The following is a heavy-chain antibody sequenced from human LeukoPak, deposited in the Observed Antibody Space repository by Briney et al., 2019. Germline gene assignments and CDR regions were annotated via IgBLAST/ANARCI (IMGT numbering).Heavy chain of an antibody. CDR2: ISYDGSYK. V-gene: IGHV3-30*04. Sequence: PGGSLRLSCAASGFSFSSYAMHWVRQAPGRGLEWVALISYDGSYKYYADSVKGRFTISRDISKNTLHLQMDSLRAEDTAVYYCARAQHRGWGFDYWGQGTLVTVSS. J-gene: IGHJ4*02. D-gene: IGHD1-26*01. CDR3: ARAQHRGWGFDY. CDR1: GFSFSSYA.